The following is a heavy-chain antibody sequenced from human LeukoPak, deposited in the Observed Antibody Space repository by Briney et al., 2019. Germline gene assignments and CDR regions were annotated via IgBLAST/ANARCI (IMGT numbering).Heavy chain of an antibody. CDR2: ISSSSSYI. CDR1: GFTFSSYS. J-gene: IGHJ4*02. CDR3: AKEGAHSGYYYYFDY. D-gene: IGHD3-22*01. Sequence: GGSLRLSCAASGFTFSSYSMNWVRQAPGKGLEWVSSISSSSSYIYYADSVKGRFTISRDNAKNSLYLQMNSLRAEDTAVYYCAKEGAHSGYYYYFDYWGQGTLVTVSS. V-gene: IGHV3-21*01.